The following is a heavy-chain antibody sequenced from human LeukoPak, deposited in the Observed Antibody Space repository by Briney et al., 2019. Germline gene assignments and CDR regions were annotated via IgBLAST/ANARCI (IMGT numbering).Heavy chain of an antibody. D-gene: IGHD3-10*01. Sequence: ASVKVSCKASGYTFTGYYMHWVRQAPGQRLEWMGWINPSSGGTNYAQKFQGRVTMTRDTSISTAYMELSRLRSDDTAVYYCARYYYGSRSPPDYWGQGTLVTVPS. V-gene: IGHV1-2*02. J-gene: IGHJ4*02. CDR2: INPSSGGT. CDR3: ARYYYGSRSPPDY. CDR1: GYTFTGYY.